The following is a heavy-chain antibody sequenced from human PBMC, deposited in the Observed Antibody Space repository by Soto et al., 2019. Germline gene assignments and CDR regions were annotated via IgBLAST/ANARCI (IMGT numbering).Heavy chain of an antibody. CDR2: IRSKANSYAT. CDR3: TRGGLGDIVVVPAAMPPYYYYGMDV. D-gene: IGHD2-2*01. V-gene: IGHV3-73*01. CDR1: GFTFSGSA. J-gene: IGHJ6*02. Sequence: GGSLRLSCAASGFTFSGSAMHWVRQASRKGLEWVGRIRSKANSYATAYAASVKGRFTISRDDSKNTAYLQMNSLKTEDTAVYYCTRGGLGDIVVVPAAMPPYYYYGMDVWGQGTTVTVSS.